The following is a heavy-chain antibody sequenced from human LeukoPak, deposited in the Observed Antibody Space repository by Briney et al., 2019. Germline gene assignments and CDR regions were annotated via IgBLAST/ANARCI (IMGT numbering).Heavy chain of an antibody. CDR2: INTYSGNT. V-gene: IGHV1-18*01. CDR1: GYTFTTYG. Sequence: ASVKVSCKASGYTFTTYGITWVRQAPGQGLEWMGWINTYSGNTNYAQNLQGRVTMTTDTSTSTAYMELRSLRSDDTAVYYCARGGHRRYYYTSGSAFDPWGQGTLVTVSS. J-gene: IGHJ5*02. CDR3: ARGGHRRYYYTSGSAFDP. D-gene: IGHD3-10*01.